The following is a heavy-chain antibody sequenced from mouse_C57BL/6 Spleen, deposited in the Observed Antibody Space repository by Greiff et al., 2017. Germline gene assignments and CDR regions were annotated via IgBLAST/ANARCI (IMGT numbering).Heavy chain of an antibody. J-gene: IGHJ3*01. CDR3: ARRGWDYDAAWFAY. V-gene: IGHV1-69*01. CDR1: GYTFTSYW. CDR2: IDPSDSYT. Sequence: QVQLQQPGAELVMPGASVKLSCKASGYTFTSYWMHWVKQRPGQGLEWIGEIDPSDSYTNYNQKFKGKSTLTVDKSSSTAYMQRSSLTSEDSAVYYCARRGWDYDAAWFAYWGQGTLVTVSA. D-gene: IGHD2-4*01.